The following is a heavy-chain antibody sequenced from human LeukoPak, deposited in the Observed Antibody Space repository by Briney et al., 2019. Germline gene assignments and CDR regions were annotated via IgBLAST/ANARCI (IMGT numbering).Heavy chain of an antibody. V-gene: IGHV4-61*08. CDR1: GGSISSGDYY. CDR3: ARGHYDILTNNWFDP. CDR2: IYYSGST. Sequence: PSETLSLTCTVSGGSISSGDYYWSWIRQPPGKGLEWIGYIYYSGSTNYNPPLKSRVTISVDTSKNQFSLKLSSVTAADTAVYYCARGHYDILTNNWFDPWGQGTLVTVSS. D-gene: IGHD3-9*01. J-gene: IGHJ5*02.